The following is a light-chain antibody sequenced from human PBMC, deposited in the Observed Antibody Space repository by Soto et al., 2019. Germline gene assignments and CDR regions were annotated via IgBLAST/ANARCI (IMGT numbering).Light chain of an antibody. V-gene: IGKV3-11*01. CDR1: QSVGTY. CDR2: DAS. J-gene: IGKJ2*01. Sequence: EIVLTQFPATLSLSPGERATLSCRASQSVGTYLGWYQQRPGQAPRLLIYDASNRATGIPARFSGSGSGTDFTLSISSLEPEDFAVYYCQQRATWPPYTFGQGTRLEI. CDR3: QQRATWPPYT.